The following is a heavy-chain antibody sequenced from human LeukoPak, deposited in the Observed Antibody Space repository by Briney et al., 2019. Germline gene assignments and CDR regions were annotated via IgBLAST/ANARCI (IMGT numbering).Heavy chain of an antibody. CDR2: NHNTGST. CDR3: ARHVHCSGGSCYRYGMDV. CDR1: GGSISSDY. D-gene: IGHD2-15*01. J-gene: IGHJ6*02. V-gene: IGHV4-59*08. Sequence: SETLSLTCTVSGGSISSDYWSWIRQPPGRGLEWIGFNHNTGSTNYNPSLNSRVTILVDTSKNQFSLKLSSVTAADTAVYYCARHVHCSGGSCYRYGMDVWGQGTTVTVSS.